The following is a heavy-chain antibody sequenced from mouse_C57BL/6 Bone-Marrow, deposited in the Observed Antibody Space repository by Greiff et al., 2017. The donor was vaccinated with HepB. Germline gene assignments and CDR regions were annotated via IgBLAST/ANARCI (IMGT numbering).Heavy chain of an antibody. CDR2: IRNKANGYTT. V-gene: IGHV7-3*01. D-gene: IGHD6-1*01. CDR1: GFTFTDYY. CDR3: ASLSSYAMDY. Sequence: EVQGVESGGGLVQPGGSLSLSCAASGFTFTDYYMSWVRQPPGKALEWLGFIRNKANGYTTEYSASVKCRFNISRDNSQSILYLQMNALRAEDSATYYCASLSSYAMDYWGQGTSVTVSS. J-gene: IGHJ4*01.